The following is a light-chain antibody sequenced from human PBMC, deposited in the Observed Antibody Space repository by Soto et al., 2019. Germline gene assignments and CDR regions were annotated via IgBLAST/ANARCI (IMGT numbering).Light chain of an antibody. CDR1: QSISSW. V-gene: IGKV1-5*01. CDR3: QQCYIYWT. CDR2: AAS. J-gene: IGKJ1*01. Sequence: DIQMTQSPSALYASVGDTGTSTCRASQSISSWLAWYQQKPGKAPKLLIYAASSLEPGAPSRFSGSGSGTEFTLSINRLQPDDFATYYRQQCYIYWTFGQGTKVDNK.